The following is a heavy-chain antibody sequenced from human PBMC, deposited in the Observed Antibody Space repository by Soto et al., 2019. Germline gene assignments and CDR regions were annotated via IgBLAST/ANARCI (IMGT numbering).Heavy chain of an antibody. V-gene: IGHV1-24*01. Sequence: GASVKVSCKVSGYTLTELSMHWVRQAPGKGLEWVGGFDPEDGETIYAQKFQGRVTMTEDTSTDTAYMELSSLRSEDTAVYYCATGQLWFQRPFDYWGQGTLVTVSS. CDR2: FDPEDGET. D-gene: IGHD5-18*01. CDR3: ATGQLWFQRPFDY. J-gene: IGHJ4*02. CDR1: GYTLTELS.